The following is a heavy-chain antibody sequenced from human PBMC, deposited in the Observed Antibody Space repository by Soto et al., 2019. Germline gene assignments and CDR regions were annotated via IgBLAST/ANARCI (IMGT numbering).Heavy chain of an antibody. CDR2: TSYDGSNN. J-gene: IGHJ4*02. V-gene: IGHV3-33*05. D-gene: IGHD3-16*01. CDR3: AGWGTPGGLEV. Sequence: QVQLVESGGGVVQPGTSLRLSCVGSGFTFRSYVIHWVRQAPGKGLEWVALTSYDGSNNFYGDSVKGRFTISRHNSRNTVELQRDSIRFEDTALYYWAGWGTPGGLEVWCQGTLV. CDR1: GFTFRSYV.